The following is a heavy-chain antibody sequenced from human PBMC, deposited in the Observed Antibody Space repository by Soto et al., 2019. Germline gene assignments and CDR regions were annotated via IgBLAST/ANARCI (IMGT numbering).Heavy chain of an antibody. J-gene: IGHJ6*02. CDR1: GFTFSSYA. CDR2: ISGSGGST. D-gene: IGHD3-10*01. CDR3: EAGRDGMDV. Sequence: XGSLGLSCAASGFTFSSYAMSWVRQAPGKGLEWVSAISGSGGSTYYADSVKGRLTISRDNSKKTLYLQMNSLRAEDTAVYYCEAGRDGMDVWGQGTTVTVSS. V-gene: IGHV3-23*01.